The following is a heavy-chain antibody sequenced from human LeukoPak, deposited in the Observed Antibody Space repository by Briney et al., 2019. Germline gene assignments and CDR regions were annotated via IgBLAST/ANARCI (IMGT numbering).Heavy chain of an antibody. CDR1: GFTFSSYG. CDR3: AKDEERVVVAAVT. Sequence: GGSLRLSCAASGFTFSSYGMHWVRQAPGKGLEWVAVISYDGSNKYYADSVKGRFTISRDNSKNTLYLQMNSLRAEDTAVYYCAKDEERVVVAAVTWGQGTLVTVSS. V-gene: IGHV3-30*18. D-gene: IGHD2-15*01. J-gene: IGHJ5*02. CDR2: ISYDGSNK.